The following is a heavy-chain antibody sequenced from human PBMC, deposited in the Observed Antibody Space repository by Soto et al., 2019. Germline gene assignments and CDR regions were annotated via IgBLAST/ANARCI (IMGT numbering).Heavy chain of an antibody. CDR2: IYHSGKT. CDR1: AYSMRSGYY. CDR3: ARAAATHFDN. Sequence: SETLSLTYAVSAYSMRSGYYWGWIRQPPGEGLQWIGNIYHSGKTYYNPSLKSRVSVSLDTSKNQFSLNLTSVTAADTAVYYCARAAATHFDNWGQGLLVTVSS. J-gene: IGHJ4*02. D-gene: IGHD6-25*01. V-gene: IGHV4-38-2*01.